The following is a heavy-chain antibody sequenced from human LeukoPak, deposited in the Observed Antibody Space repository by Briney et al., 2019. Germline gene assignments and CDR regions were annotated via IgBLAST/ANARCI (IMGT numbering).Heavy chain of an antibody. J-gene: IGHJ5*02. CDR3: ARVRCLPGSTSCRQGSWFDP. Sequence: ASVKVSCKASGGTFSSYAISWVRQAPGHGLEWMGGIIPLFGTANYAQKFQGRVTITADESTSTGYMELSSLRSEDTAVYYCARVRCLPGSTSCRQGSWFDPWGQGTLVTVSS. D-gene: IGHD2-2*01. CDR1: GGTFSSYA. V-gene: IGHV1-69*13. CDR2: IIPLFGTA.